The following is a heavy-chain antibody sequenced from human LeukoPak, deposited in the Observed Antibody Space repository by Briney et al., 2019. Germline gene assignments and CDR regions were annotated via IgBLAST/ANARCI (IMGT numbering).Heavy chain of an antibody. CDR3: ASQDPYGGNVYCAFDI. J-gene: IGHJ3*02. CDR1: GGSISSGGYS. Sequence: SETLSLTCAVSGGSISSGGYSWSWIRQPPGKGLEWIGYIYHSGSTYYNPSLKSRVTISVDRSKNQFSLKLSSVTAADTAVYYCASQDPYGGNVYCAFDIWGQGTMVTVSS. D-gene: IGHD4-23*01. CDR2: IYHSGST. V-gene: IGHV4-30-2*01.